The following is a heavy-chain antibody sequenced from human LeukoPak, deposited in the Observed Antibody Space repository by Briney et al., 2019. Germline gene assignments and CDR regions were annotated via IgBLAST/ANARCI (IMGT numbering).Heavy chain of an antibody. D-gene: IGHD6-19*01. Sequence: KVSCKASGYTFTSYGISWVRQAPGQGLEWMGGIIPIFGTANYAQKFQGRVTITADESTSTAYMELSSLRSEDTAVYYCATSGEQWLDDPWGQGTLVTVSS. V-gene: IGHV1-69*01. CDR1: GYTFTSYG. J-gene: IGHJ5*02. CDR2: IIPIFGTA. CDR3: ATSGEQWLDDP.